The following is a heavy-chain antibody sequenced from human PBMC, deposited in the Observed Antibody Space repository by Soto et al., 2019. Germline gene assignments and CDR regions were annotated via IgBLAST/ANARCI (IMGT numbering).Heavy chain of an antibody. CDR3: ARAYGSGDMNYYYYGMDV. J-gene: IGHJ6*02. D-gene: IGHD3-10*01. CDR1: GYTFTSYA. Sequence: ASVKVSCKASGYTFTSYAMHWVRQAPGQRLEWMGWINAGNGNTKYSQKFQGRVTITRDTSASTAYMELSSLRSEDTAVYYCARAYGSGDMNYYYYGMDVWGQGTTVTVSS. CDR2: INAGNGNT. V-gene: IGHV1-3*01.